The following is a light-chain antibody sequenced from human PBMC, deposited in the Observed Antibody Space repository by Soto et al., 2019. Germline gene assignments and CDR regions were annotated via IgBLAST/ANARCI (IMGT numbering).Light chain of an antibody. J-gene: IGLJ2*01. V-gene: IGLV2-8*01. CDR2: EVS. CDR3: SSFAGSNSQR. Sequence: QSVLTQPPSASGSPGQSVTISCTGTSSDVGGYNYVSWYQQHPGKAPKLMIYEVSKRPSGVPDRFSGSKSGNTASLTVSGLQAEDEADYYCSSFAGSNSQRFGGGTKLTV. CDR1: SSDVGGYNY.